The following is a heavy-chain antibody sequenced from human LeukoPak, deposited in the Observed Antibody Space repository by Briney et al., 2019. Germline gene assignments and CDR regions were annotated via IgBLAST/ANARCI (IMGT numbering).Heavy chain of an antibody. Sequence: ASVNVSCKASGGTFSSYAISWVRQAPGEGLEWMGGIIPIFGTANYAQKFQGGVTITADESTSTAYMELSSLRSEDTAVYYCARDSSTNDYGGITNWFDPWGQGTLVTVSS. CDR3: ARDSSTNDYGGITNWFDP. V-gene: IGHV1-69*13. CDR2: IIPIFGTA. J-gene: IGHJ5*02. D-gene: IGHD4-23*01. CDR1: GGTFSSYA.